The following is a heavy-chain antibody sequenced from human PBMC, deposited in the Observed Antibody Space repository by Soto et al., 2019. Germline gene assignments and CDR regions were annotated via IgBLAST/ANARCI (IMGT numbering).Heavy chain of an antibody. CDR1: GFTFSSYG. J-gene: IGHJ1*01. V-gene: IGHV3-30*03. CDR2: ISYDGSNK. D-gene: IGHD2-2*01. Sequence: QVQLVESGGGVVQPGRSLRLSCAASGFTFSSYGMHWVRQAPGKGLEGVAVISYDGSNKYYADSVKGRFTISRDNSKNTLYLQMNSLRAEDTAGYYCATAEYQLLWCFQHWGQGTLVTVSS. CDR3: ATAEYQLLWCFQH.